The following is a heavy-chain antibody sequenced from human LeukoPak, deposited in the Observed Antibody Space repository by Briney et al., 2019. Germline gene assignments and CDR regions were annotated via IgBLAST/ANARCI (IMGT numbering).Heavy chain of an antibody. CDR2: IHYSGST. V-gene: IGHV4-59*01. D-gene: IGHD2-15*01. Sequence: SETLSLTCTVSGASISSYYWNWIRQPPGQGLEWIGYIHYSGSTNYNPSLKSRVTISVDTSKNQFSLKLSSVTAADTAVYYCARRYCSGGSCYSALDYWGQGTLVTVSS. CDR3: ARRYCSGGSCYSALDY. J-gene: IGHJ4*02. CDR1: GASISSYY.